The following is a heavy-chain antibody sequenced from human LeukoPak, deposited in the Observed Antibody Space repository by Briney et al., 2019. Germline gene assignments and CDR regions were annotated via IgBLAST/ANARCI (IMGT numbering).Heavy chain of an antibody. V-gene: IGHV3-21*01. J-gene: IGHJ5*02. CDR2: ITSSSSYI. CDR3: AREMLAAVAAQS. Sequence: GGSLRLSCAASGFTFDDYTMHWVRQAPGKGLEWVSSITSSSSYIYYADSVKGRFTISRDNAKNSLYLRMNSLRAEDTAVYYCAREMLAAVAAQSWGQGTLVTVSS. D-gene: IGHD6-19*01. CDR1: GFTFDDYT.